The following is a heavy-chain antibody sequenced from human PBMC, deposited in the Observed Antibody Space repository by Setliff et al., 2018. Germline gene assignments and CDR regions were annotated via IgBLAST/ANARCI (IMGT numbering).Heavy chain of an antibody. V-gene: IGHV1-18*01. Sequence: ASVKVSCKASGYTFTRYGISWVRQAPGKGFEWMGWIGPYNGNTYYAQKFQGRVAITTDTSTSTAYLELRSLTSDDTAVYYCSRLVRYCTSTSCQGASGAEFWGQGTLVTVSS. CDR2: IGPYNGNT. J-gene: IGHJ4*02. CDR3: SRLVRYCTSTSCQGASGAEF. D-gene: IGHD2-2*01. CDR1: GYTFTRYG.